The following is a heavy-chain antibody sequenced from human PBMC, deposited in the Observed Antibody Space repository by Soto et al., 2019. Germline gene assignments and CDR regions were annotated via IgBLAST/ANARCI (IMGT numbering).Heavy chain of an antibody. CDR1: GYSFNVYT. J-gene: IGHJ4*02. D-gene: IGHD3-10*01. CDR3: AREDGSGRFYRGHLDS. CDR2: IIAGSGVT. V-gene: IGHV1-3*01. Sequence: QVQLVQSGAEVKRPGASVKVSCKASGYSFNVYTLQWVRQAPGQRLEWIGWIIAGSGVTLYSQKFQGRLTITRDTFASTVYMELSSLTSEDTAVYYCAREDGSGRFYRGHLDSWRQGTLVTVSS.